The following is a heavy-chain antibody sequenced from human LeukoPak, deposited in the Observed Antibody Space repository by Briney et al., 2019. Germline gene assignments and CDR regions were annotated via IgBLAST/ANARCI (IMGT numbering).Heavy chain of an antibody. Sequence: GGSLRLSCAASGFTFSSYAMSWVRQAPGKGLEWVSAISGSGGSTYYADSVKGRFTISRDNSKNTLYLQMNSLRAEDTAVYYCAARNDYDFWSGYYTNDAFDIWGQGTMVTVSS. V-gene: IGHV3-23*01. J-gene: IGHJ3*02. CDR1: GFTFSSYA. D-gene: IGHD3-3*01. CDR2: ISGSGGST. CDR3: AARNDYDFWSGYYTNDAFDI.